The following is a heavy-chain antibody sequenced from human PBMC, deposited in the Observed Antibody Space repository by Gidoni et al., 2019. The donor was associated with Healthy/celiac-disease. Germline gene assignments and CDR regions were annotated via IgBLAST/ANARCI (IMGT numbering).Heavy chain of an antibody. D-gene: IGHD3-16*02. Sequence: EVQLVESGGGLVKPGGSLRLSCAASGFTFRNAWMSWFRQATGKGLEWVGRIKSKTDGGTTDYAAPVKGRFTISRDESKNTLYLQMNSLKTEDTAVYYCTTDPEEYYDYVWGSDRYGADAVDIWGQGTMVTVSS. V-gene: IGHV3-15*01. J-gene: IGHJ3*02. CDR1: GFTFRNAW. CDR2: IKSKTDGGTT. CDR3: TTDPEEYYDYVWGSDRYGADAVDI.